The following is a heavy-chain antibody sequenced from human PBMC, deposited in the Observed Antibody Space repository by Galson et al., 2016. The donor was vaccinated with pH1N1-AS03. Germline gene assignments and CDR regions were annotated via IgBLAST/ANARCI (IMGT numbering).Heavy chain of an antibody. CDR2: ININDGVT. CDR3: ARGLKSMLRGVIDNYYGMDV. Sequence: SVKVSCKASGYIFSDYYMHWVRQAPGQGLEWMAWININDGVTNYAHKFHGRVTMSRDTSISTAYMELSRLGSDDTAVYYCARGLKSMLRGVIDNYYGMDVWGRGTTVTVSS. J-gene: IGHJ6*02. CDR1: GYIFSDYY. V-gene: IGHV1-2*07. D-gene: IGHD3-10*01.